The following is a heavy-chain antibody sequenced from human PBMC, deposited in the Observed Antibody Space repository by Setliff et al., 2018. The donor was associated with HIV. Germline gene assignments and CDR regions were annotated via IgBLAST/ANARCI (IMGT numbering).Heavy chain of an antibody. J-gene: IGHJ3*02. CDR2: ISDSGGP. D-gene: IGHD5-18*01. CDR1: GGSLSGYY. CDR3: ARGPQWIQLWFDGFDI. Sequence: SETLSLTCGVYGGSLSGYYWSWIRQPPGKGLQWIGEISDSGGPNYNPSVKSRVTISIDTSKTQFSLKLNSVTAADTAVYYCARGPQWIQLWFDGFDIWSQGTVVTVSS. V-gene: IGHV4-34*01.